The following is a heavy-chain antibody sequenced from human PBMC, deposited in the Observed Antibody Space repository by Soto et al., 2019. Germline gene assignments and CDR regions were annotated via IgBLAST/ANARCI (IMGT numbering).Heavy chain of an antibody. CDR2: ISWNSGSI. V-gene: IGHV3-9*01. D-gene: IGHD5-18*01. J-gene: IGHJ4*02. CDR1: GFTFDDYA. Sequence: SLILSCAASGFTFDDYAMHWVRQAPGKGLEWVSGISWNSGSIGYADSVKGRFTISRDNAKNSLYLQMNSLRAEDTALYYCAKDIEYSYGYMGAKDIDYWGQGNLVTVSS. CDR3: AKDIEYSYGYMGAKDIDY.